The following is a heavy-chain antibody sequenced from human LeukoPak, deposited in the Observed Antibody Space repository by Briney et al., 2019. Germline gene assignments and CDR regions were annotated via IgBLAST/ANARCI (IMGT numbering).Heavy chain of an antibody. D-gene: IGHD3-22*01. CDR1: GYTFTSYG. V-gene: IGHV1-18*01. Sequence: GASVKVSCKASGYTFTSYGISWVRQAPGQGLEWMGWISAYNGNTNYAQKLQGRVTMTTDTSTSTAYMELRSLRSDDTAVYYCAREYYYDSSGYYHYWGQGTLVTVPS. CDR2: ISAYNGNT. J-gene: IGHJ4*02. CDR3: AREYYYDSSGYYHY.